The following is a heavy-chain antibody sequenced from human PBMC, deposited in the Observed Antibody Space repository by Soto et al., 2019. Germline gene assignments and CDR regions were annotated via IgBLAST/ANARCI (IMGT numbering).Heavy chain of an antibody. CDR2: ITDNGVGT. Sequence: EVQLLESGGGLVQPGGSLRLSCADSGFTFSTYPMSWVRQAPGKGLEWVSSITDNGVGTYYADSVKGRFTISRDNSKNTLFLQVSSLRAEDTAVYYCGKLATGGTVYWGQGTLVTVSS. D-gene: IGHD6-13*01. CDR3: GKLATGGTVY. V-gene: IGHV3-23*01. CDR1: GFTFSTYP. J-gene: IGHJ4*02.